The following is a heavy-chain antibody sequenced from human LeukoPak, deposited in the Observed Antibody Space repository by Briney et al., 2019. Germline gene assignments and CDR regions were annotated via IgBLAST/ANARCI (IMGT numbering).Heavy chain of an antibody. CDR3: ARAGYTSGYDY. J-gene: IGHJ4*02. CDR1: GLSFSSYW. CDR2: INQDGSDK. D-gene: IGHD6-19*01. V-gene: IGHV3-7*01. Sequence: GGSLRLSCVASGLSFSSYWMSWVRQAPGKGLEWLANINQDGSDKYYVDSVKGRFTISRDNAKNSLYLQMNNLRVEDTAVYYCARAGYTSGYDYWGQGTLVTVSS.